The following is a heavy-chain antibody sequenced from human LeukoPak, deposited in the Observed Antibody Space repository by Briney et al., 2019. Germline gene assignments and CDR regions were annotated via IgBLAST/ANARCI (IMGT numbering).Heavy chain of an antibody. CDR1: GGTFSSYA. Sequence: GASVKVSCKASGGTFSSYAISWVRQAPGQGLEWMGRIIPILGIANYAQKFQGRVTITADKSTSTAYMELSSLRSEDTAVYYCARNLGYGLRWLDYWGQGTLVTVSS. J-gene: IGHJ4*02. V-gene: IGHV1-69*04. D-gene: IGHD4-17*01. CDR2: IIPILGIA. CDR3: ARNLGYGLRWLDY.